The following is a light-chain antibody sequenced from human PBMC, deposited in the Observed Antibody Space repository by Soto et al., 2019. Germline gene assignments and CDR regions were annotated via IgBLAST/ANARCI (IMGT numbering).Light chain of an antibody. J-gene: IGKJ3*01. CDR1: QSVSSY. CDR2: DAS. V-gene: IGKV3-11*01. CDR3: QQRSNWPRIFT. Sequence: EIVLTQSPATLSLSPGERATLSCRASQSVSSYLAWYQQKPGQAPRLLIYDASNRATGIPARFSGSGSGTDFTLTISSLEPADFAVYYCQQRSNWPRIFTFGPGTKVDIK.